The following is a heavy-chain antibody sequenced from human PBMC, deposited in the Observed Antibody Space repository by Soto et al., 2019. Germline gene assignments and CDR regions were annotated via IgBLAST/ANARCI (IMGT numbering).Heavy chain of an antibody. CDR3: ARLGYYDILTGYLDY. CDR1: GYSFTSYW. CDR2: IYPGDSDT. D-gene: IGHD3-9*01. J-gene: IGHJ4*02. V-gene: IGHV5-51*01. Sequence: PGESLKISCKCSGYSFTSYWIGWVRQMPGKGLEWMGIIYPGDSDTRYSPSSQGQVTISADKSITTAYLQWSSLKASDTAMYYCARLGYYDILTGYLDYWGQGTLVTVSS.